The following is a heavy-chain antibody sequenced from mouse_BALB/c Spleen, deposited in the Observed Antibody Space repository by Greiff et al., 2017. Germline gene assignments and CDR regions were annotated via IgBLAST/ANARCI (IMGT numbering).Heavy chain of an antibody. D-gene: IGHD2-2*01. CDR3: ARWLPSYWYFDV. Sequence: VQLQESGPGLVKPSQSLSLTCTVTGYSITSDYAWNWIRQFPGNKLEWMGYIRYSGSTSYNPSLKSRISITRDTSKNQFFLQLNAVTTEDTATYYCARWLPSYWYFDVWGAGTTVTVSS. V-gene: IGHV3-2*02. CDR1: GYSITSDYA. CDR2: IRYSGST. J-gene: IGHJ1*01.